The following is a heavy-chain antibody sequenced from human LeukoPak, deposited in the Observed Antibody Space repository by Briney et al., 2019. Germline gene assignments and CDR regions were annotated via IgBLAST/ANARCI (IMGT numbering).Heavy chain of an antibody. CDR1: GFTFSSYW. D-gene: IGHD6-19*01. V-gene: IGHV3-7*01. Sequence: GGSLRLSCAASGFTFSSYWMSWVRQAPGKGLEWVANIKQDGSEKYYVDSVKGRFTISRDNAKNSLYLQMNGLRAEDTAVYYCARDHRAIAVAGTGIYYYYGMDVWGQGTTVTVSS. J-gene: IGHJ6*02. CDR3: ARDHRAIAVAGTGIYYYYGMDV. CDR2: IKQDGSEK.